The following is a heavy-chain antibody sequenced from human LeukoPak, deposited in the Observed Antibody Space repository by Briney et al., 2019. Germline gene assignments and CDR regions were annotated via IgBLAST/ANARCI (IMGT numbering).Heavy chain of an antibody. CDR2: ISPDGRSE. V-gene: IGHV3-30*18. CDR1: GFTFRSYG. Sequence: GGSQRLSCAGSGFTFRSYGMHWVRQSPGKGLEWLALISPDGRSEYYAGSVKGRFTISRDNSKSTVYLQMNSLRPEDAALYYCAKDYGGVSNFWGQGTLVTVSS. D-gene: IGHD3-16*01. J-gene: IGHJ4*02. CDR3: AKDYGGVSNF.